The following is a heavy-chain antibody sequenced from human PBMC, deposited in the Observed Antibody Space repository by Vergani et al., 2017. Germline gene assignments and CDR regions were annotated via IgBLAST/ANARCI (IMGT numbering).Heavy chain of an antibody. D-gene: IGHD5-18*01. CDR2: IWYDGSNK. CDR3: ARSQTTWIQLWSVDY. Sequence: QVQLVESGGGVVQPGRSLRLSCAASGFTFSSYGMHWVRQAPGKGLEGVAVIWYDGSNKYYADSVKGRFTISRDNSKNTLYLQMNSLRAEDTAVYYCARSQTTWIQLWSVDYWGQGTLVTVSS. V-gene: IGHV3-33*01. CDR1: GFTFSSYG. J-gene: IGHJ4*02.